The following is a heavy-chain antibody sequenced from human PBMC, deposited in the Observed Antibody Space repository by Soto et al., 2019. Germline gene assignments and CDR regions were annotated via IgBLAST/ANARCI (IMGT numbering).Heavy chain of an antibody. CDR3: ARAGVTMIVVAPYGMDV. D-gene: IGHD3-22*01. V-gene: IGHV1-69*06. Sequence: GASVKVSCKASGGTFSSYAISRVRQAPGQGLEWMGGIIPIFGTANYAQKFQGRVTITADKSTSTAYMELSSLRSEDTAVYYCARAGVTMIVVAPYGMDVWGQGTTVTVSS. CDR1: GGTFSSYA. CDR2: IIPIFGTA. J-gene: IGHJ6*02.